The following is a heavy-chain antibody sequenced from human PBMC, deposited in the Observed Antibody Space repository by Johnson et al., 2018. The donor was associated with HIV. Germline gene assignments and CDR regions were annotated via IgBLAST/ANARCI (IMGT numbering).Heavy chain of an antibody. V-gene: IGHV3-11*04. CDR3: ARESKWESRTPHAFDI. D-gene: IGHD1-26*01. CDR2: ISSSGSTI. J-gene: IGHJ3*02. CDR1: GFTFSDHY. Sequence: QVQLVESGGGLVKPGGSLRLSCAASGFTFSDHYMSWIRQAPGKGPDWVSYISSSGSTIYYADSVKGRFTISRDKSKNTLYLQMKSLRPEDTAVYYCARESKWESRTPHAFDIWGQGTMVTVSS.